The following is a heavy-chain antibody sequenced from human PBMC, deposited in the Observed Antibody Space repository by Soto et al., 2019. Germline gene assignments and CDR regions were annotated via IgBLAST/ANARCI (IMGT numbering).Heavy chain of an antibody. V-gene: IGHV1-18*01. CDR1: AHSVDSDG. CDR3: ARRGNPLMDA. CDR2: INTRNGVI. Sequence: QDQLVQSGAEVKKPGASVKVSCKASAHSVDSDGVTWVRQAPGQGLEWMGWINTRNGVIHYAQKFQDRVTMPADTPTRTAYMEVRSLRSDDTAVDYGARRGNPLMDAWGQGTTVIVSS. J-gene: IGHJ6*02.